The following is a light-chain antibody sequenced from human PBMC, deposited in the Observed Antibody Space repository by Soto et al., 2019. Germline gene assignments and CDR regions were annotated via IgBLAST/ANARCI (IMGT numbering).Light chain of an antibody. CDR3: QQYGSSPIT. CDR2: GAS. CDR1: QSISSNY. J-gene: IGKJ5*01. V-gene: IGKV3-20*01. Sequence: EIVLTQSPGTLSLSPGERATLSCRASQSISSNYLAWYQQKPGQAPRLLIYGASSRATGIPDRFSGSGSGTDFTLTISSLEPEDFAVYYCQQYGSSPITFGQGTRLEIK.